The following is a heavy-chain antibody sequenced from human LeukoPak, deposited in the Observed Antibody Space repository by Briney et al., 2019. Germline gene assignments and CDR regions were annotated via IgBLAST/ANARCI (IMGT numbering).Heavy chain of an antibody. CDR1: VGSISSYC. Sequence: SETLSLTCTVSVGSISSYCWSWIRQPPGKGLEWIVYIYYSGSTNYNPSLKSRVTISVDTSKNQFSLKLTSVTAADTAVYYCARTLSFDGYSDYWGQGTLVTVSS. J-gene: IGHJ4*02. CDR2: IYYSGST. D-gene: IGHD5-24*01. CDR3: ARTLSFDGYSDY. V-gene: IGHV4-59*01.